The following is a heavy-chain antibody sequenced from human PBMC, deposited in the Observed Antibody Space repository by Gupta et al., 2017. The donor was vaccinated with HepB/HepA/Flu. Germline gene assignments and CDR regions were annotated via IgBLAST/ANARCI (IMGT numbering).Heavy chain of an antibody. Sequence: QVQLQQWGAGLLQPSETLSLTCAASGGSFSGYYWSWTRQPPGKGLEWIGEINHSGSTNYNPSLKSRVTISVDMSNNQFSLKLSSVTAADTAVYYCARGHCSSTSCSTSYYYYMDVWGKGTTVTGSS. CDR1: GGSFSGYY. V-gene: IGHV4-34*01. D-gene: IGHD2-2*01. J-gene: IGHJ6*03. CDR3: ARGHCSSTSCSTSYYYYMDV. CDR2: INHSGST.